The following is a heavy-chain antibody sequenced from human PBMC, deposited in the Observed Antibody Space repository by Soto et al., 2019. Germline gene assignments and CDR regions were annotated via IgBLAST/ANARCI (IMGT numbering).Heavy chain of an antibody. D-gene: IGHD6-6*01. V-gene: IGHV4-39*01. CDR2: IYYDGNT. CDR3: ARSSITPRLFMYPFEY. CDR1: GGSITSSSHY. J-gene: IGHJ4*01. Sequence: QLQLQESGPGLVKPSETLSITCTVSGGSITSSSHYWGWIRQPPRKGLECIGNIYYDGNTYYNPSLKSRVTISLDTSKNQFSLRLNSVTAADTAVYYCARSSITPRLFMYPFEYWGHGTLVTVSS.